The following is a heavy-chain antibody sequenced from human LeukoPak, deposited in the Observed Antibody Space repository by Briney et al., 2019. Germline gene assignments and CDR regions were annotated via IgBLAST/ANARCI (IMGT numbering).Heavy chain of an antibody. V-gene: IGHV4-39*01. Sequence: PSETLSLTCTVSGGSISSSSYYWGWIRQPPGKGLEWIGSIYYSGSTYYNPSLKSRVTISVDTSKNQFSLKLSSVTAADTAVYYCARQVVAASDYWGQGTLVTVSS. CDR3: ARQVVAASDY. D-gene: IGHD2-15*01. J-gene: IGHJ4*02. CDR1: GGSISSSSYY. CDR2: IYYSGST.